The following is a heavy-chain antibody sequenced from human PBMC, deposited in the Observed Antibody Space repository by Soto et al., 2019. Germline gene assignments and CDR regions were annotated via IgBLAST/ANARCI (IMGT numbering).Heavy chain of an antibody. Sequence: VGSLRLSCAASGFTFSSYAMIWVRQAPGKGLEWVSGVGGSGEYTYYADSVKGRFTISRDNSKNTVYLQISSLRAEDTAVYYCAKVLTGYYYYFEYWGQGTLVTVSS. CDR2: VGGSGEYT. J-gene: IGHJ4*02. V-gene: IGHV3-23*01. CDR1: GFTFSSYA. D-gene: IGHD3-9*01. CDR3: AKVLTGYYYYFEY.